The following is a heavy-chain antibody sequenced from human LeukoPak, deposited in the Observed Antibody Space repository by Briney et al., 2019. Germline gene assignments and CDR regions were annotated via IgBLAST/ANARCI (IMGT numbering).Heavy chain of an antibody. CDR1: GFTVSSNY. CDR2: IYSGGST. V-gene: IGHV3-66*01. D-gene: IGHD2-15*01. J-gene: IGHJ4*02. Sequence: WGSLRLSCAASGFTVSSNYMSWVRQAPGKGLEWVSVIYSGGSTYYADSVKGRFTISRDNSKNTLYLQMNSLRAEDTAVYYCARVEGYCSGGSCYFGYFDYWGQGTLVTVSS. CDR3: ARVEGYCSGGSCYFGYFDY.